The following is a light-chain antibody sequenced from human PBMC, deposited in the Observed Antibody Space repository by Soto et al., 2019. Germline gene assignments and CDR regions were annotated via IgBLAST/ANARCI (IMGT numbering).Light chain of an antibody. CDR2: GAS. Sequence: VVLTQSPATLSLSPGERATLSCRANQPVSANYLAWYQQKPGQAPRLLIYGASSRATGIPDRFSGSGSGTEFTLTISRLEPEDFAVFYCNQYGSSPFTFGPGTKVDIK. CDR3: NQYGSSPFT. CDR1: QPVSANY. J-gene: IGKJ3*01. V-gene: IGKV3-20*01.